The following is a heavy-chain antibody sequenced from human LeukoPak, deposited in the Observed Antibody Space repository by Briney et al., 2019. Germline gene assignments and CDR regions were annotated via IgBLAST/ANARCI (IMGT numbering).Heavy chain of an antibody. D-gene: IGHD3-16*01. V-gene: IGHV5-10-1*01. CDR3: ARKGYDFGGVFDY. CDR2: IDPSDSYT. Sequence: GESLKISCMCSGYSFTNYWIGWVRQMAGKGLEWMGMIDPSDSYTNYSPSFRGHVTISADKSITTAYLQWSSLKASDTAMYYCARKGYDFGGVFDYWGQGTLVTVSS. CDR1: GYSFTNYW. J-gene: IGHJ4*02.